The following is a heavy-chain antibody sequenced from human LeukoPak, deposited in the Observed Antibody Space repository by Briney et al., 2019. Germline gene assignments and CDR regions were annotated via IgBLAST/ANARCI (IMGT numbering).Heavy chain of an antibody. CDR3: ARDSGYDFWSGQHY. CDR2: INPNSGGT. J-gene: IGHJ4*02. Sequence: ASVKVSCKASGYTFTGYYMHWVRQAPGQGLEWMGWINPNSGGTNYAQKFQGRVTMTRDTSISTAYMELSSLRSEDTAVYYCARDSGYDFWSGQHYWGQGTLVTVSS. CDR1: GYTFTGYY. D-gene: IGHD3-3*01. V-gene: IGHV1-2*02.